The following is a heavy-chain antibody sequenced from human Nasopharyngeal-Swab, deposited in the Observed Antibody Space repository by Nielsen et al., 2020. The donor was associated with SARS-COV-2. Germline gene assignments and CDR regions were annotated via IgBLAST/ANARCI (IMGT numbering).Heavy chain of an antibody. CDR3: AQTTYSGYFDY. CDR2: IYHSGST. J-gene: IGHJ4*02. V-gene: IGHV4-4*02. Sequence: SETLSLTCTVSGGSISSSNWWSWVRQPPGKGLEWIGEIYHSGSTNYNPSLKSRVTISVDKSKNQFSLKLSSVTAADTAVYYCAQTTYSGYFDYWGQGTLVTVSS. CDR1: GGSISSSNW. D-gene: IGHD2-15*01.